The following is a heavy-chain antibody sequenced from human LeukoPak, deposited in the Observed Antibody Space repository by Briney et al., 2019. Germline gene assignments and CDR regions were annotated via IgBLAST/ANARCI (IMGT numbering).Heavy chain of an antibody. CDR2: IIPIFGTA. CDR1: GGTFSSYA. V-gene: IGHV1-69*05. Sequence: SVKVSCKASGGTFSSYAISWVRQAPGQGLEWMGGIIPIFGTANYAQKFQGRVTITTDESTSTAYMELSSLRSEDTAVYYCARGGPFPSGSSSREYYLDYWGQGTLVTVSS. CDR3: ARGGPFPSGSSSREYYLDY. D-gene: IGHD6-6*01. J-gene: IGHJ4*02.